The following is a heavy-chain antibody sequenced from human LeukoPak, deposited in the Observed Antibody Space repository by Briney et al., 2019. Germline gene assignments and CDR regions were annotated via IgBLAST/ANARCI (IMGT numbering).Heavy chain of an antibody. V-gene: IGHV4-34*01. CDR3: ARRSLVKPRRGFHY. CDR2: MNHSGST. Sequence: SETLSLTCAVYGDSFSGYYWSWLRQPPGKGREWLGEMNHSGSTNYNPSRKGRVTISVDTSKNQFSLKLSSFDTGDSAGIYFARRSLVKPRRGFHYWGQGTLVTVPS. D-gene: IGHD6-6*01. CDR1: GDSFSGYY. J-gene: IGHJ4*02.